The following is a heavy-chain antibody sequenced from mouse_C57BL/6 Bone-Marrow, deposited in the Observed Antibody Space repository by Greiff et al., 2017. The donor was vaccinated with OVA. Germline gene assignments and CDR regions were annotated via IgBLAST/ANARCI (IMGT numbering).Heavy chain of an antibody. Sequence: EVKLVASGGGLVQPGGSMKLSCVASGFTFSNYWMNWVRQSPETGLEWVAQIRLKSDNYATHYAESVKGRFTISRDDSKSSVYLQMNNLRAEDTGIYYCTGVYFDYWGQGTTLTVSS. J-gene: IGHJ2*01. V-gene: IGHV6-3*01. CDR1: GFTFSNYW. CDR3: TGVYFDY. CDR2: IRLKSDNYAT.